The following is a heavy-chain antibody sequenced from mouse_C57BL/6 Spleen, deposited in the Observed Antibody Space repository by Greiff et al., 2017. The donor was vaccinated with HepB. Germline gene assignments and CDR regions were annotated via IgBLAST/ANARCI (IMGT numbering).Heavy chain of an antibody. CDR2: IDPETGGT. CDR3: TRLITTVVATDY. Sequence: VQVVESGAELVRPGASVTLSCKASGYTFTDYEMHWVKQTPVHGLEWIGAIDPETGGTAYNQKFKGKAILTADKSSSTAYMELRSLTSEDSAVYYCTRLITTVVATDYWGQGTTLTVSS. V-gene: IGHV1-15*01. J-gene: IGHJ2*01. CDR1: GYTFTDYE. D-gene: IGHD1-1*01.